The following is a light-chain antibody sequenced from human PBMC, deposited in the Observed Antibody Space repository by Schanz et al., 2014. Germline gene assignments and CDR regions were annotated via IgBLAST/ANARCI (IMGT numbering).Light chain of an antibody. J-gene: IGLJ2*01. CDR2: LNSDGSH. CDR1: SGHSSYD. CDR3: ETCDTSFYCV. Sequence: QLVLTQSPSASASLGASVKLTCTLSSGHSSYDIAWHQQQPEKGPRYLMKLNSDGSHNKGDGIPDRFSGSSSGAERYLTISSLQSEDEADYYCETCDTSFYCVFGGGTKLTVL. V-gene: IGLV4-69*01.